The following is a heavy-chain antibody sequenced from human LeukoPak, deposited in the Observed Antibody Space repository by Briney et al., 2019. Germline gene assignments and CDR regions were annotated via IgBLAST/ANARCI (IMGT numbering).Heavy chain of an antibody. CDR3: ARHTAEKYNWFDR. CDR2: IYYSGST. CDR1: GGSISSGGYY. Sequence: SQTLSLTCTVSGGSISSGGYYWSWIRQHPGTGLEWIGYIYYSGSTNYNPSLKSRVTISVDTSKNQFSLKLSSVTAADTAVYYCARHTAEKYNWFDRWGQGTLVTVSS. D-gene: IGHD5-24*01. J-gene: IGHJ5*02. V-gene: IGHV4-31*03.